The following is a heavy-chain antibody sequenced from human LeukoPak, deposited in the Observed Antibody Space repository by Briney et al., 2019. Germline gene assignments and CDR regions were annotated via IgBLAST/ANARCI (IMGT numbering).Heavy chain of an antibody. CDR3: ARAPPTYYYDSSDFDY. V-gene: IGHV3-7*01. Sequence: GGSLRLSCAASGFTFSHYWMSWVRQAPGTGLQWVANIKEDGSQKYYVDSLKGRFTISRDNAKSSVYLQMNSLRAEDTAVYYCARAPPTYYYDSSDFDYWGQGTLVTVSS. CDR2: IKEDGSQK. J-gene: IGHJ4*02. CDR1: GFTFSHYW. D-gene: IGHD3-22*01.